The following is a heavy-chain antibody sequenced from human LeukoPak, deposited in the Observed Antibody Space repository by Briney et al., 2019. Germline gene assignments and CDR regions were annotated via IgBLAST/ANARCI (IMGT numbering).Heavy chain of an antibody. D-gene: IGHD6-13*01. CDR2: ISWNSGSI. CDR3: AKDTHSSSWYLFDY. Sequence: GGSLRLSCAASGFTFDNYPMHWVRQFPGKGLEWVSGISWNSGSIGYADSVKGRFTISRDNAKNSLYLQMNSLRAEDTALYYCAKDTHSSSWYLFDYWGQGTLVTVSS. J-gene: IGHJ4*02. V-gene: IGHV3-9*01. CDR1: GFTFDNYP.